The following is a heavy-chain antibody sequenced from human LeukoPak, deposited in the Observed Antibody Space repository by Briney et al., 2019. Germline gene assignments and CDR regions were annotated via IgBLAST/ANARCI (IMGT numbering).Heavy chain of an antibody. D-gene: IGHD6-13*01. CDR1: GFTFSRYG. CDR2: IWYDGSNK. Sequence: GGSLRLSCAASGFTFSRYGMHWVRQAPGKGLEWVAVIWYDGSNKYYADSVKGRFTISRDNSKNTLYLQMNSLRAEDTAVYYCASPSTAGSSWYPSLDYWGQGTLVTVSS. V-gene: IGHV3-33*01. J-gene: IGHJ4*02. CDR3: ASPSTAGSSWYPSLDY.